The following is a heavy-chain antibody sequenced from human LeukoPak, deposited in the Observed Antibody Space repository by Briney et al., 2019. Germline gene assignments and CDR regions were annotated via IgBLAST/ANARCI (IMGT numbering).Heavy chain of an antibody. CDR2: ISYDGSNK. Sequence: PGRSLRLSCAATGFTFRSYAMHWVRQAPGKGREWVAVISYDGSNKFYADSVKGRFIISRDNSKNTLYLEMNSRRVEDTAVYYCARALYSWGPSAEPYDYWGQGTLVTVSS. D-gene: IGHD3-16*01. CDR3: ARALYSWGPSAEPYDY. J-gene: IGHJ4*02. V-gene: IGHV3-30*04. CDR1: GFTFRSYA.